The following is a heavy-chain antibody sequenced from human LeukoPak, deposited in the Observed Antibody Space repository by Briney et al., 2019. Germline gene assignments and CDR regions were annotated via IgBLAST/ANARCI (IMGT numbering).Heavy chain of an antibody. CDR1: GFTFSSCN. CDR2: ISVRSNYR. Sequence: GGSLRLSCAASGFTFSSCNMNWVRQAPGKGLEWVSSISVRSNYRYYADSVRGRFTISRDDARDSLFLQMNSLRAEDTAVYFCVRLRRNNDRSGYYYYYDYWGQGTLVTVSS. D-gene: IGHD3-22*01. V-gene: IGHV3-21*01. CDR3: VRLRRNNDRSGYYYYYDY. J-gene: IGHJ4*02.